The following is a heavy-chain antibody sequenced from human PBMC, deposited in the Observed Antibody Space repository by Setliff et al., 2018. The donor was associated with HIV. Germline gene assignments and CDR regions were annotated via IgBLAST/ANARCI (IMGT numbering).Heavy chain of an antibody. V-gene: IGHV1-18*01. Sequence: GASVKVSCKASGYTFTSFGISWVRQAPGQGLEWMGRISAYNGNTDHAQRLQGRVTMTTDTSTRTAYMELRSLRSDDTAVYYCARAVVAGPWRKLDYWGQGTLVTVSS. D-gene: IGHD6-19*01. J-gene: IGHJ4*02. CDR2: ISAYNGNT. CDR3: ARAVVAGPWRKLDY. CDR1: GYTFTSFG.